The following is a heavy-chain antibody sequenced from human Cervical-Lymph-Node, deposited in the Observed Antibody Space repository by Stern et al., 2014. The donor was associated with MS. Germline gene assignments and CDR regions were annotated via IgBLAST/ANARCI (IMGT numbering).Heavy chain of an antibody. J-gene: IGHJ4*02. CDR2: LYWGDDQ. D-gene: IGHD4-17*01. CDR3: AHRNIMTAVTIFDY. CDR1: GFSLSTSGVG. V-gene: IGHV2-5*02. Sequence: QVTLRESGPTLVQPTQTLTLTCNCSGFSLSTSGVGVGWIRQPPGRALEWLALLYWGDDQRYTPFPHTRLTLTKHHSTNQVVLTMTNVDPVDTATYYWAHRNIMTAVTIFDYWGQGTLVTVSS.